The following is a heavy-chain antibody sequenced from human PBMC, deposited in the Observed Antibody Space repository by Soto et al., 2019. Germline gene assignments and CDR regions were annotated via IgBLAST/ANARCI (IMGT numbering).Heavy chain of an antibody. J-gene: IGHJ4*02. CDR3: ARDRPWPPSFDY. D-gene: IGHD6-6*01. CDR2: ISSSGSTI. V-gene: IGHV3-11*01. Sequence: GGSLRLSCAASGFTFSDYYMSWIRQAPGKGLEWVSYISSSGSTIYYADSVEGRFTISRDNAKNSLYLQMNSLRAEDTAVYYCARDRPWPPSFDYWGQGTLVTVSS. CDR1: GFTFSDYY.